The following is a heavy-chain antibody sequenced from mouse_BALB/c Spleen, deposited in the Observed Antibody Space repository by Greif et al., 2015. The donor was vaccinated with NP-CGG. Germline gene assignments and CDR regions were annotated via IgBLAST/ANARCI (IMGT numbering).Heavy chain of an antibody. J-gene: IGHJ2*01. Sequence: VQLQQSGAELARPGASVKLSCKASGYTFTSYWMQWVKQRPGQGLEWIGAIYPGDGDTRYTQKFKGKATLTADKSSSTAYMQLSSLASEDSAVYYCARSRLADYDGYYFDYWGQGTTLTVSS. D-gene: IGHD2-4*01. CDR3: ARSRLADYDGYYFDY. CDR2: IYPGDGDT. V-gene: IGHV1-87*01. CDR1: GYTFTSYW.